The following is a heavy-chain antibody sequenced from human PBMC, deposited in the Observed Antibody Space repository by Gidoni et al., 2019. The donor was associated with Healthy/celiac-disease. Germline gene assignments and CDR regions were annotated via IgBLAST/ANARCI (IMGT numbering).Heavy chain of an antibody. J-gene: IGHJ3*02. CDR1: GFTFTSSA. CDR3: AARGYCSSTSCSGAFDI. Sequence: QMQLVQSGPEVKKPGTSVKVSCKASGFTFTSSAVQWVRQARGQRLEWIGWIVVGSGNTNYAQKFQERVTITRDMSTSTAYMELSSLRSEDTAVYYCAARGYCSSTSCSGAFDIWGQGTMVTVSS. CDR2: IVVGSGNT. V-gene: IGHV1-58*01. D-gene: IGHD2-2*01.